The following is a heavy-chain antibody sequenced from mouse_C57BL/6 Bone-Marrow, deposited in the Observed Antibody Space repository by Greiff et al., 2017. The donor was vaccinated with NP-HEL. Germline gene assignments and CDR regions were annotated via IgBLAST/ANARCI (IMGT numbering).Heavy chain of an antibody. CDR3: ARDYYSNYGRLIYYAMDY. J-gene: IGHJ4*01. Sequence: VQRVESGAELVMPGASVKLSCKASGYTFTSYWMHWVKQRPGQGLEWIGEIDPSDSYTNYNQKFKGKSTLTVDKSSSTAYMQLSSLTSEDSAVYYCARDYYSNYGRLIYYAMDYWGQGTSVTVSS. V-gene: IGHV1-69*01. CDR2: IDPSDSYT. D-gene: IGHD2-5*01. CDR1: GYTFTSYW.